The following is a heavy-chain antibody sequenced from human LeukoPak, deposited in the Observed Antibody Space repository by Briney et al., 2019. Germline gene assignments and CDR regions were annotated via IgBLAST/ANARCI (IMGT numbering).Heavy chain of an antibody. V-gene: IGHV4-34*01. CDR2: INHSGST. Sequence: PSETLSLTCAVYGGSFSGYYWSWIRQPPGKGLEWMGKINHSGSTNYNPSLKSRVTISVDTSKNQFSLKLSSVTAADTAVYYCARGPYYDFWSGYWVYWFDPWGQGTLVTVSS. CDR1: GGSFSGYY. CDR3: ARGPYYDFWSGYWVYWFDP. D-gene: IGHD3-3*01. J-gene: IGHJ5*02.